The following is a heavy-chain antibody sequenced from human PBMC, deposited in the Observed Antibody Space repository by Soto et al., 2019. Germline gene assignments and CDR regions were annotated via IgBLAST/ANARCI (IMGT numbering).Heavy chain of an antibody. CDR3: ARGPTGWFGYDY. V-gene: IGHV3-74*01. J-gene: IGHJ4*02. D-gene: IGHD3-10*01. CDR1: GFTFSSSW. CDR2: INSGATTT. Sequence: EVQLVESGGGLVQPRGSLRLSCAASGFTFSSSWMHWVRQGPGKGLVWVSRINSGATTTNYADSVKGRFTISRDNAKNTLYLQMDSLTAEDTAVYYCARGPTGWFGYDYWGQGTLVTVSS.